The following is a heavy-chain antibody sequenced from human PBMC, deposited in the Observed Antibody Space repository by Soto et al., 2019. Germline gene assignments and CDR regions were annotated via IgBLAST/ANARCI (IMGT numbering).Heavy chain of an antibody. CDR1: GGTFSSYT. D-gene: IGHD6-6*01. J-gene: IGHJ4*02. CDR2: IIPILGIA. CDR3: ARGDSSSSLGSDY. V-gene: IGHV1-69*02. Sequence: QVQLVQSGAEVKKPGSSVKVSCKASGGTFSSYTISWVRQAPGQGLEWMGRIIPILGIANYAQKFQGRVTITADKSTSTAYMELSSLRSEDTAVYYCARGDSSSSLGSDYWGQGTLVTVSS.